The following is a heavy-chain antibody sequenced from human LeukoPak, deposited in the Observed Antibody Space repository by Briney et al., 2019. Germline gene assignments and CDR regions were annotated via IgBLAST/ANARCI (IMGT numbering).Heavy chain of an antibody. CDR1: GFTFSSYA. CDR2: ISYDGSNK. J-gene: IGHJ4*02. D-gene: IGHD7-27*01. CDR3: AKDGGLWVSAHWGDS. Sequence: GRSLRLSCAASGFTFSSYAMHWVRQAPGKGLEWVAVISYDGSNKYYADSVKGRFTVSRDNSKNTLFLQMNSLRAEDTAVYYCAKDGGLWVSAHWGDSWGRGTLVTVSS. V-gene: IGHV3-30-3*01.